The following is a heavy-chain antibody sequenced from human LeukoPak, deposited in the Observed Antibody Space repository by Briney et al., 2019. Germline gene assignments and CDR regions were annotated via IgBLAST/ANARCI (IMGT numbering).Heavy chain of an antibody. D-gene: IGHD3-3*01. V-gene: IGHV1-46*01. CDR2: INPSGGST. J-gene: IGHJ4*02. Sequence: ASVKVSCKASGYTFTTDYIHWVRQAPGQGLEWMGIINPSGGSTSYAQKFQGRVTMTRDTSTSTVYMELSSLRSEDTAVYYCARADFWSGYYGYWGQGTLVTVSS. CDR3: ARADFWSGYYGY. CDR1: GYTFTTDY.